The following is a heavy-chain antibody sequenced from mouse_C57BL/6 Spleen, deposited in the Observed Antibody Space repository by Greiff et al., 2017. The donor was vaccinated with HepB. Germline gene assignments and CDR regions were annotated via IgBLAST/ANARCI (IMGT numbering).Heavy chain of an antibody. CDR1: GYTFTSYW. CDR3: ARSTLYSPFAY. J-gene: IGHJ3*01. CDR2: IYPSDSET. D-gene: IGHD2-12*01. Sequence: VQLQESGAELVRPGSSVKLSCKASGYTFTSYWMDWVKQRPGQGLEWIGNIYPSDSETHYNQKFKDKATLTVDKSSSTAYMQLSSLTSEDSAVYYCARSTLYSPFAYWGQGTLVTVSA. V-gene: IGHV1-61*01.